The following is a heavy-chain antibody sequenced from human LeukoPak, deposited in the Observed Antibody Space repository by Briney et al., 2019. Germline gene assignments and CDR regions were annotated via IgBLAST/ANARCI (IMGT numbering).Heavy chain of an antibody. D-gene: IGHD3-22*01. CDR2: ISAYNGNT. V-gene: IGHV1-18*01. Sequence: GASVKVSCKAPGYTFTSYGISWVRQAPGQGLEWMGWISAYNGNTNYAQKLQGRVTMTTDTSTSTAYMELRSLRSDDTAVYYCAGGDTYYYDSSGYFEYFQHWGQGTLVTVSS. CDR3: AGGDTYYYDSSGYFEYFQH. J-gene: IGHJ1*01. CDR1: GYTFTSYG.